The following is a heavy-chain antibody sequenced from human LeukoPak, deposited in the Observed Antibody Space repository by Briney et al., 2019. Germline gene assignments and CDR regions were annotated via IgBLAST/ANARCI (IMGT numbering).Heavy chain of an antibody. CDR1: GYTFTGYY. CDR3: ARSRDGYNYGGLDD. J-gene: IGHJ4*02. CDR2: INPNSGGT. Sequence: ASVKVSCKASGYTFTGYYMHWVRQAPGQGLEWMGWINPNSGGTNYAQKFQGRVTMTRDTSISTAYMELSRLRSDDTAVYYCARSRDGYNYGGLDDWGQGTLVTVSS. V-gene: IGHV1-2*02. D-gene: IGHD5-24*01.